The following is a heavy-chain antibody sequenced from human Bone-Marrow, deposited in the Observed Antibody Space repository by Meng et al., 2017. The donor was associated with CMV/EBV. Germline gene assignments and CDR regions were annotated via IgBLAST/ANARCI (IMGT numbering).Heavy chain of an antibody. J-gene: IGHJ4*02. CDR3: ARGPWFGRINF. D-gene: IGHD3-10*01. V-gene: IGHV4-59*01. CDR2: VFYSGST. CDR1: GGSLGNFY. Sequence: GSLRLSCSLSGGSLGNFYWSWVRQPPGKGLEWIGYVFYSGSTNSNPSLKSRVTISVDTSKNQFFLEMKSVTAADTVVYYCARGPWFGRINFWGQG.